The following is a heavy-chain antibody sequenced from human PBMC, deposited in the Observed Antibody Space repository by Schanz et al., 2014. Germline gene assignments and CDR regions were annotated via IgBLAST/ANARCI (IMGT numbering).Heavy chain of an antibody. V-gene: IGHV3-23*04. J-gene: IGHJ3*02. CDR2: ISGSGGST. D-gene: IGHD3-10*01. Sequence: VQLVESGGGVVQPGRSLRLSCAASGFTFSSYAINWVRQAPGKGLEWVSAISGSGGSTYYADSVKGRFTISRDNSKNTLYLQMNSLRAEDTAVYYCAKGRFGELSAFDIWGQGTMVTVSS. CDR1: GFTFSSYA. CDR3: AKGRFGELSAFDI.